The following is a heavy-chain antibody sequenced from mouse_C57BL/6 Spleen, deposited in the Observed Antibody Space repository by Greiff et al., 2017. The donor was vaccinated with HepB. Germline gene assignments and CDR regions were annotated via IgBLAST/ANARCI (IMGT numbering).Heavy chain of an antibody. CDR2: INPSTGGT. J-gene: IGHJ2*01. V-gene: IGHV1-42*01. Sequence: LVESGPELVKPGASVKISCKASGYSFTGYYMNWVKQSPEKSLEWIGEINPSTGGTTYNQKFKAKATLTVDKSSSTAYMQLKSLTSEDSAVYYCARPNHDGYYFDYWGQGTTLTVSS. D-gene: IGHD2-3*01. CDR1: GYSFTGYY. CDR3: ARPNHDGYYFDY.